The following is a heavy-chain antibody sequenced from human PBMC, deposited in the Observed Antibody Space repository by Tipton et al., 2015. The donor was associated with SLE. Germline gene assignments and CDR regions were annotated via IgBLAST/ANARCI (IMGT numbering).Heavy chain of an antibody. Sequence: TLSLTCTVSGGSISSGGYYWSWIRQHPVKGLEWIGYIYYSGSTYYNPSLKSRVTISVDTSKNQFSLKLSSVTAADTAVYYCAREAHYYDSSGTLTGYWAKGTLVTVSS. CDR3: AREAHYYDSSGTLTGY. D-gene: IGHD3-22*01. J-gene: IGHJ4*02. CDR2: IYYSGST. CDR1: GGSISSGGYY. V-gene: IGHV4-31*03.